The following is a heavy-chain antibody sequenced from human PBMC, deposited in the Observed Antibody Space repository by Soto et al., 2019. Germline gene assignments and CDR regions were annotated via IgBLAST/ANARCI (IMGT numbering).Heavy chain of an antibody. CDR3: AREGKVRGVIGY. CDR1: GGSFSGYY. J-gene: IGHJ4*02. CDR2: INHSGST. V-gene: IGHV4-34*01. D-gene: IGHD3-10*01. Sequence: QVQLQQWGAGLLKPSETLSLTCAVYGGSFSGYYWSWIRQPPGKGLEWIGEINHSGSTNYNPSLTGRVTISVDTSKNQFSLKLSSVTAADADVYCCAREGKVRGVIGYWGQGTLVTVSS.